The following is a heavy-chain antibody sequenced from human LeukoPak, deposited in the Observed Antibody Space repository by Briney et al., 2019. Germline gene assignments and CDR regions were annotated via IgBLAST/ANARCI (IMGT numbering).Heavy chain of an antibody. CDR2: IKPDGSEG. CDR1: GFTFSNYW. J-gene: IGHJ4*02. V-gene: IGHV3-7*01. Sequence: GGSLRLSCAASGFTFSNYWMTWVRQAPGKGLEWVANIKPDGSEGYYVDSVRGRFIISRDNAGNSLYLQMNSLRVEDTAVYYCTLNLVAAAGDHRGQGTLVIVSS. CDR3: TLNLVAAAGDH. D-gene: IGHD6-13*01.